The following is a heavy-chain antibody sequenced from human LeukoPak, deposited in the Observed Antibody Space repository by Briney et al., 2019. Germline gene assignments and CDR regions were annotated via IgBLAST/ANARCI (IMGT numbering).Heavy chain of an antibody. CDR3: ARDPDSNWVFDY. J-gene: IGHJ4*02. Sequence: GGSLRLSCAASGFTFSSYAMHWVRQAPGKGLEWVAVISYDGSNKYYADSVKGRFTISRDNSKNTLYLQMNSLRAEDTAVYYCARDPDSNWVFDYWGQGTLVTVSS. CDR2: ISYDGSNK. CDR1: GFTFSSYA. D-gene: IGHD4-11*01. V-gene: IGHV3-30-3*01.